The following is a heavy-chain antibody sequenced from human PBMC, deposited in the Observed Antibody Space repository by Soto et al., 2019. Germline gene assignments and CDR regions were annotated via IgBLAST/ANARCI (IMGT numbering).Heavy chain of an antibody. CDR1: GYTFSSIG. V-gene: IGHV1-18*01. D-gene: IGHD3-10*01. CDR2: ISPHKDDT. J-gene: IGHJ4*02. Sequence: QVQLVQSGAEVKKPGASVTVSCKTSGYTFSSIGISWVRQAPGQGLEWMGWISPHKDDTYYAQRHQGRVTMTTDTSTRTAYMELRSLRSDDTAVYFCARDLDGSGSYYTKDWGQGTLVTVSS. CDR3: ARDLDGSGSYYTKD.